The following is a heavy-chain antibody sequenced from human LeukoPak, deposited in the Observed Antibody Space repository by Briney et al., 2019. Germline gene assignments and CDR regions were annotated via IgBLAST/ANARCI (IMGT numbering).Heavy chain of an antibody. CDR1: GFTFSSYS. J-gene: IGHJ4*02. V-gene: IGHV3-21*01. CDR3: ARERAARPQYYFDY. Sequence: GGSLRLSCAVCGFTFSSYSMNWVRQAPGKGLEWVSSISSSSSYIYYADSVKGRFTISRDNAKNSLYLQMNSLRAEDTAVYYCARERAARPQYYFDYWGQGTLVTVSS. D-gene: IGHD6-6*01. CDR2: ISSSSSYI.